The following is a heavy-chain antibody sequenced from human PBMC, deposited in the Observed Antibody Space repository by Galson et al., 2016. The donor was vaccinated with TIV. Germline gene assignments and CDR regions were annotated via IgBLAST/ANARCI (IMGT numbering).Heavy chain of an antibody. D-gene: IGHD3-3*01. CDR3: GKDPSTDRITVFGVLSNAPQYFQH. CDR1: GYTFRNYG. Sequence: SVKVSCKASGYTFRNYGITWIRQAPGQGLEWMGWMSADNGDTTYAQKLRGRVLMTRDTSTNTAYMELRSLRSDDTAVYFCGKDPSTDRITVFGVLSNAPQYFQHWGQGTLVTVSS. V-gene: IGHV1-18*01. CDR2: MSADNGDT. J-gene: IGHJ1*01.